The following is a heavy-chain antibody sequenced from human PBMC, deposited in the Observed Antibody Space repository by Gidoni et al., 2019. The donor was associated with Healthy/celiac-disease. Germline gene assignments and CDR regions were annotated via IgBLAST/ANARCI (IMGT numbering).Heavy chain of an antibody. CDR2: INHSGST. D-gene: IGHD3-10*01. Sequence: QVQLQQWGAGLLKPSETLSLTCAVYGGSFSCYYWSWIRQPPGKGLEWIGEINHSGSTNYNPSLKSRVTISVDTSKNQFSLKLSSVTAADTAVYYCARVLLWFGELFDYWGQGTLVTVSS. V-gene: IGHV4-34*01. CDR3: ARVLLWFGELFDY. CDR1: GGSFSCYY. J-gene: IGHJ4*02.